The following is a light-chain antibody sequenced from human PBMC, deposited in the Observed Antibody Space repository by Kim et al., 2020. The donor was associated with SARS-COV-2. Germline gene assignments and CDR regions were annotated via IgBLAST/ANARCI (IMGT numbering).Light chain of an antibody. CDR3: QQYDSYPLT. CDR1: QGITNY. J-gene: IGKJ4*01. Sequence: DIQMTQSPSSLSASVGDRVSITCRASQGITNYVAWFQQKPGKAPKSLIYGAFSLQSGVPSRFSGSASGTDFTLTISSLQPEDVATYFCQQYDSYPLTFGGGTKVEI. CDR2: GAF. V-gene: IGKV1-16*01.